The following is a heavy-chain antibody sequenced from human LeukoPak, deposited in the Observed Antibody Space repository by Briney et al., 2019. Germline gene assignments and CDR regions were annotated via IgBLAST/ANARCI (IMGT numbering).Heavy chain of an antibody. J-gene: IGHJ4*02. V-gene: IGHV4-34*01. CDR3: ARGHRRAYYYGPGSYNWGYYFDY. CDR1: GGSFSGYY. D-gene: IGHD3-10*01. CDR2: INHSGST. Sequence: PSETLSLTCAVYGGSFSGYYWSWIRQPPGKGLEWIGEINHSGSTNYNPSLKSRVTISVDTSKNQFSLKLSSVTAADTAVYYCARGHRRAYYYGPGSYNWGYYFDYWGQGTLVTVSS.